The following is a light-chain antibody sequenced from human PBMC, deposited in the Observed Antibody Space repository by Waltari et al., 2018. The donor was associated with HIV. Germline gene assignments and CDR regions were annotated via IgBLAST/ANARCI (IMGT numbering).Light chain of an antibody. CDR2: RDN. Sequence: SYELTQPLSVSVALGQTARITCGGNNIASKNVHWYQQKPGQAPVLVIYRDNIRPSGIPERFSGSNSGKTAILSIGRAQAEDEGDYYCQVWDSSTGVFGGGTNLTVL. CDR3: QVWDSSTGV. J-gene: IGLJ3*02. CDR1: NIASKN. V-gene: IGLV3-9*01.